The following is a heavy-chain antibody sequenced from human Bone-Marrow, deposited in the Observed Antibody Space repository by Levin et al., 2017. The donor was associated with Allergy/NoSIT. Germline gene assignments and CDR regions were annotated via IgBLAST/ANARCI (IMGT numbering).Heavy chain of an antibody. CDR3: ARDRGSYFPSLGY. CDR2: ISSSSSTI. V-gene: IGHV3-48*02. J-gene: IGHJ4*02. D-gene: IGHD1-26*01. CDR1: GFTFSSYS. Sequence: ASVKVSCAASGFTFSSYSMNWVRQAPGKGLEWVSYISSSSSTIYYADSVKGRFTISRDNAKNSLYLQMNSLRDEDTAVYYCARDRGSYFPSLGYWGQGTLVTVSS.